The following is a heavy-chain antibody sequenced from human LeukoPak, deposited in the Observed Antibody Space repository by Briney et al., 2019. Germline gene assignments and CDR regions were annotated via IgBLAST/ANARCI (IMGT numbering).Heavy chain of an antibody. V-gene: IGHV4-61*02. CDR1: GGSITSDVHY. CDR3: ARGTKSPRTTVLTSFWYFDL. J-gene: IGHJ2*01. Sequence: SETLSLTCTVSGGSITSDVHYWNWIRQSAEKGLEWIGRVHTTGSLDYNPSPKSRVTISIDTSSNHFSLMMDSVTTTDTAVYYCARGTKSPRTTVLTSFWYFDLWGRGTLVTVSS. D-gene: IGHD4-17*01. CDR2: VHTTGSL.